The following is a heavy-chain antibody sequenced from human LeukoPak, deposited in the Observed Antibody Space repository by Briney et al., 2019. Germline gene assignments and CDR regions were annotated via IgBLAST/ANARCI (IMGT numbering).Heavy chain of an antibody. CDR3: ARWGGDTHNWFDP. Sequence: GGSLRLSCAASGFTFSSYSMNWVRPAPGKGLEWVSSIYSSSSYIYYADSVKGRFTISRDNAKNSLYLQMNSLRAEDTAVYYCARWGGDTHNWFDPWGQGTLVTVSS. CDR1: GFTFSSYS. V-gene: IGHV3-21*01. D-gene: IGHD3-10*01. J-gene: IGHJ5*02. CDR2: IYSSSSYI.